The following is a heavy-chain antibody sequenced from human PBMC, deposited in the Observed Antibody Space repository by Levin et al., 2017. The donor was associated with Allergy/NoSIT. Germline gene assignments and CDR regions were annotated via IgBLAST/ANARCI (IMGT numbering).Heavy chain of an antibody. CDR3: ARTSYSSSWSMTCFDY. CDR2: IWYDGSNK. J-gene: IGHJ4*02. V-gene: IGHV3-33*01. Sequence: GGSLRLSCAASAFSFSNYGMHWVRQAPGKGLEWVALIWYDGSNKDYADSVKGRFTISRDNSKNTLYLQMNSLRAEDTAVYYCARTSYSSSWSMTCFDYWGQGTLVTVSS. D-gene: IGHD6-13*01. CDR1: AFSFSNYG.